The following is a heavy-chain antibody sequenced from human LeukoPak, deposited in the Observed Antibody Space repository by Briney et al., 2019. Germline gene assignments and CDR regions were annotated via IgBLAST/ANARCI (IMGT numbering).Heavy chain of an antibody. J-gene: IGHJ4*02. CDR3: ARDPDYSSSWYDY. D-gene: IGHD6-13*01. CDR1: GYTFTGYY. CDR2: INPNSGGT. V-gene: IGHV1-2*02. Sequence: ASVKVSCKASGYTFTGYYMHWVRQAPGQGLEWMGWINPNSGGTNYAQKFQGRVTMTRDTPISTAYMELSRLRSDDTAVYYCARDPDYSSSWYDYWGQGTLVTVSS.